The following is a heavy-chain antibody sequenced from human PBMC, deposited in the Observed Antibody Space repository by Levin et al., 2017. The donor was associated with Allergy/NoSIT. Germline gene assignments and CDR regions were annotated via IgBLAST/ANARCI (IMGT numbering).Heavy chain of an antibody. J-gene: IGHJ2*01. V-gene: IGHV3-30*09. CDR3: ARDPTSMWIADWYFDL. CDR2: ISYDGGNK. Sequence: LSGGSLRLSCAASGFTFSSYAMHWVRQAPGKGLEWVAVISYDGGNKYYRDSVKGRFAISRDNSKNTLYLQMNSLRAEDTAVYYCARDPTSMWIADWYFDLWGRGTLVTVSS. D-gene: IGHD5-12*01. CDR1: GFTFSSYA.